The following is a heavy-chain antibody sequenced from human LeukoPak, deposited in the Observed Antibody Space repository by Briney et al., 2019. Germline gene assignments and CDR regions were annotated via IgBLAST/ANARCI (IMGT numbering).Heavy chain of an antibody. J-gene: IGHJ4*02. V-gene: IGHV3-21*01. D-gene: IGHD2-15*01. Sequence: PGGSLRLSCAASRFTFSSYSMNWVRQAPGKGLEWVSSISSSGSYIYNADSVKGRFTISRDNAKNSLYLQMNSLRAEDTAVYYCARDRDVVVDYWGQGTLVTVSS. CDR1: RFTFSSYS. CDR3: ARDRDVVVDY. CDR2: ISSSGSYI.